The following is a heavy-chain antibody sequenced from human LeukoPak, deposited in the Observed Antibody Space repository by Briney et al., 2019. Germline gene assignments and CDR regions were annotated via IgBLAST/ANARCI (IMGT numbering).Heavy chain of an antibody. CDR1: GFTFSSYA. Sequence: GGSLRLSCAASGFTFSSYAMTWVRQAPGKGLEWVSAISNSGGGTYYAGSVKGRFTISRDNSKNTLYLQMNSLRAEDTAVYFCAKEFGSGYFDYWGQGTLVTVSS. D-gene: IGHD2-15*01. CDR3: AKEFGSGYFDY. V-gene: IGHV3-23*01. CDR2: ISNSGGGT. J-gene: IGHJ4*02.